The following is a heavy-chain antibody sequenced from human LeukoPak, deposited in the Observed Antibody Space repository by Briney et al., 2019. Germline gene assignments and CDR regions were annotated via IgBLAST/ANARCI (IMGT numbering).Heavy chain of an antibody. Sequence: LGGSLRLSCAASGFTFNNAWMNWVRQAPGKGLEWVGRIKSKTDGGTTDHAAPVEGRFTISRDDSKNTLYLQMNSLKTEDTAVYYCARYIVATGNGFDPWGQGTLVNVSS. CDR3: ARYIVATGNGFDP. D-gene: IGHD5-12*01. CDR2: IKSKTDGGTT. CDR1: GFTFNNAW. J-gene: IGHJ5*02. V-gene: IGHV3-15*07.